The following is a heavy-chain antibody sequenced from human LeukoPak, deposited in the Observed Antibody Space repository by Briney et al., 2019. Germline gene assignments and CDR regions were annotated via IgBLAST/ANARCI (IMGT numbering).Heavy chain of an antibody. Sequence: GGSLRLSCAPSGFTFSSYAMSWVRQAPGKGLEWVSSISGSGGSTYYADSVKGRFTISRDNSKNTLYLQMNSLRAEDTAVYYCAKPRGGVTTGWFDPWGQGTLVTVSS. CDR2: ISGSGGST. J-gene: IGHJ5*02. V-gene: IGHV3-23*01. D-gene: IGHD4-17*01. CDR3: AKPRGGVTTGWFDP. CDR1: GFTFSSYA.